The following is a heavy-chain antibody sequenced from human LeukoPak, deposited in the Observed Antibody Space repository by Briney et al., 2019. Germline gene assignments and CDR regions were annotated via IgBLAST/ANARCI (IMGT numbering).Heavy chain of an antibody. CDR3: AKGGFSAPIDY. D-gene: IGHD3-10*01. CDR1: GFTFSSYA. CDR2: MSDSGGST. V-gene: IGHV3-23*01. Sequence: GGSLRLSCAASGFTFSSYAMTWVRQAPGKGLERVSVMSDSGGSTYYADSVKGRFSIFRDNSKNRLSLQMNSLRSEDTAVYYCAKGGFSAPIDYWGQGTLVTVSS. J-gene: IGHJ4*02.